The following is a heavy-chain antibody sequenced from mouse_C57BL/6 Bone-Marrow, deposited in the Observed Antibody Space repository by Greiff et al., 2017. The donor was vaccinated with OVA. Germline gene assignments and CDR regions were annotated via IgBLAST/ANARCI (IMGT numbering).Heavy chain of an antibody. CDR3: ARSGYYGSSHLFDY. CDR2: INPNNGGT. CDR1: GYTFTDYN. Sequence: VQLKQSGPELVKPGASVKIPCKASGYTFTDYNMDWVKQSHGKSLEWIGDINPNNGGTIYNQKFKGKATLTVDKSSSTAYMELRSLTSEDTAVYYCARSGYYGSSHLFDYWGQGTTLTVSS. D-gene: IGHD1-1*01. J-gene: IGHJ2*01. V-gene: IGHV1-18*01.